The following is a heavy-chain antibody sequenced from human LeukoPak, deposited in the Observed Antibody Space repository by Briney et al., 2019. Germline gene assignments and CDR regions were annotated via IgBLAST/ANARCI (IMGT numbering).Heavy chain of an antibody. CDR2: INSDGSST. CDR1: GFTFSSYW. V-gene: IGHV3-74*01. Sequence: GSLRLSCAASGFTFSSYWMHWVRQAPGKGLVWVSRINSDGSSTSYADSVKGRFTISRDNAKNSLYLQMNSLRAEDTAVYYCARFYYGDSWMAWGSVDYWGQGTLVTVSS. CDR3: ARFYYGDSWMAWGSVDY. J-gene: IGHJ4*02. D-gene: IGHD4-17*01.